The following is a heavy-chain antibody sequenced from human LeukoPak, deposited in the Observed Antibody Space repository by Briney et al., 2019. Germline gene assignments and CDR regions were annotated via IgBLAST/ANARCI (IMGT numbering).Heavy chain of an antibody. CDR1: GLIVSSNY. D-gene: IGHD1-1*01. CDR3: AKSLLTTATGTGRAFDI. J-gene: IGHJ3*02. Sequence: PGGSLRLSCAASGLIVSSNYMTWVRQAPGKGLEWASGISAGGDGTYHADPVKGRFTISRDNSKNTLYLQMNSLRAEDTAEYYCAKSLLTTATGTGRAFDIWGQGTMVTVSS. V-gene: IGHV3-23*01. CDR2: ISAGGDGT.